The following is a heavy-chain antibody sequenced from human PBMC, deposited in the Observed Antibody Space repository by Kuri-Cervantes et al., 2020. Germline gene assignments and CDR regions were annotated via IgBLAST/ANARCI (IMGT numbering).Heavy chain of an antibody. D-gene: IGHD5/OR15-5a*01. CDR1: GFTFSSYG. J-gene: IGHJ4*02. CDR2: IWYDGSNK. CDR3: TRIYDTVFDH. V-gene: IGHV3-33*01. Sequence: LSLTCAASGFTFSSYGMHWVRQAPGKGLEWVAVIWYDGSNKYYADSVKGRFTISRDNSKNTLYLQMNSLRTEDTAVYYCTRIYDTVFDHWGQGTLVTVSS.